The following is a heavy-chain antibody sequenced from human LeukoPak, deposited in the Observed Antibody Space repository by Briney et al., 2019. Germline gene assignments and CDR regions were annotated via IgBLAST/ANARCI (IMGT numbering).Heavy chain of an antibody. CDR1: GYTFTGYY. V-gene: IGHV1-2*02. J-gene: IGHJ4*02. CDR2: INPNSGGT. Sequence: GASVKLCCKAAGYTFTGYYMHWVRQAPGQGLEWMGWINPNSGGTNYAQKFQGRVTMTRDTSISTAYMELSKMRTDDAAEYYCARDPPGYIAAGYWGQGTLVTVSS. D-gene: IGHD6-6*01. CDR3: ARDPPGYIAAGY.